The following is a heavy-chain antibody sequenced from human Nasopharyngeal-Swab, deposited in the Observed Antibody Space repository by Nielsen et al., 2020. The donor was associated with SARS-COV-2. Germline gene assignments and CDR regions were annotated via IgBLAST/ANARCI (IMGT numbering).Heavy chain of an antibody. CDR1: GFTFSSYA. CDR3: ANLPIAVAGLDY. J-gene: IGHJ4*02. Sequence: GESLKISYAASGFTFSSYAMSWVRQAPGKGLEWVPAISGSGGSTYYADSVKGRFTISRDNSKNTLYLQMNSLRAEDTAVYYCANLPIAVAGLDYWGQGTLVTVSS. CDR2: ISGSGGST. V-gene: IGHV3-23*01. D-gene: IGHD6-19*01.